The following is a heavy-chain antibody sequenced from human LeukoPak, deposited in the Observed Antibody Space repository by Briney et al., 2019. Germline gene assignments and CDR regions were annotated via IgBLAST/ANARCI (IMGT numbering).Heavy chain of an antibody. Sequence: TGGSLRLSCAASGFTVSSNHMSWVRQAPGKGLDWVSVIYSGGRTYYADSVKGRFTISRDNSKNTLYLQMNSLRAEDTAVYYCYAGIGPDYWGPGTLVTVSS. CDR2: IYSGGRT. CDR3: YAGIGPDY. D-gene: IGHD2-2*01. CDR1: GFTVSSNH. J-gene: IGHJ4*02. V-gene: IGHV3-53*01.